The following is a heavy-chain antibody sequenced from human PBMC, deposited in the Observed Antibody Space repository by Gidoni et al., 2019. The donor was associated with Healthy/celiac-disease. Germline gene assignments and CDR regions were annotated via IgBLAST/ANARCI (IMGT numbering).Heavy chain of an antibody. CDR1: GGTFSSYA. D-gene: IGHD6-13*01. J-gene: IGHJ6*03. Sequence: QVQLVQSGAEVKKPGSSVKVSCKASGGTFSSYAISWVRQAPGQGLEWMGGIIPIFGTANYAQKFQGRVTITADESTSTAYMELSSLRSEDTAVYYCARAPLVYSSPNYYYYYYMDVWGKGTTVTVSS. CDR2: IIPIFGTA. V-gene: IGHV1-69*01. CDR3: ARAPLVYSSPNYYYYYYMDV.